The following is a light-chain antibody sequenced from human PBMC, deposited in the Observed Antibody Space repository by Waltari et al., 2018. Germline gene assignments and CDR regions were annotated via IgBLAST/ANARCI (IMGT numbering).Light chain of an antibody. CDR1: RCNIGAAYD. CDR3: QSYDSSLSGSGV. V-gene: IGLV1-40*01. J-gene: IGLJ3*02. CDR2: ANT. Sequence: QPVLTQPPAVSGAPGQRVTISCIGSRCNIGAAYDVPWYQHLPVPAPKLLIDANTNRPSGVPDRFSASKSGTSASLAITGLQAEDEAEYYCQSYDSSLSGSGVFGGGTKLTVL.